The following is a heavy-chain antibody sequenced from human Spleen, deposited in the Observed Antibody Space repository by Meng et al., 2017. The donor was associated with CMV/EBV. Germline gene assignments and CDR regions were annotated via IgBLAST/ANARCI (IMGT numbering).Heavy chain of an antibody. CDR3: ARSLNTLARGIISNWFDP. D-gene: IGHD3-10*01. Sequence: GESLKISCAASGFTFSTSWMSWVRQAPGKGLEWVANIREDGSSKYYADPVKGRFTISRDNAKNSLFLQMSSLRVEDTAMYYCARSLNTLARGIISNWFDPWGQGTLVTVSS. CDR1: GFTFSTSW. CDR2: IREDGSSK. V-gene: IGHV3-7*01. J-gene: IGHJ5*02.